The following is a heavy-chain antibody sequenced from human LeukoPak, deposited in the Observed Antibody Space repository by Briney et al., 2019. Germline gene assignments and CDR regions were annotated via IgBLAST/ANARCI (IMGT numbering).Heavy chain of an antibody. J-gene: IGHJ4*02. CDR2: ISAYNGNT. CDR3: ARGRKDYGDYYFDN. D-gene: IGHD4-17*01. V-gene: IGHV1-18*01. CDR1: VYTFTSYG. Sequence: ASVKVSCKASVYTFTSYGITWVRQAPGQGLEWMGWISAYNGNTNYAQKLQGRVTITTDTPTSTAYMELRSLRSDDTAVYYCARGRKDYGDYYFDNWGQGTLVSVSS.